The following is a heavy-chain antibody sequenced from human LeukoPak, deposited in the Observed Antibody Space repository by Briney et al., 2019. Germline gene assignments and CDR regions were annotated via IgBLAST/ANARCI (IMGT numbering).Heavy chain of an antibody. D-gene: IGHD6-19*01. CDR2: IYPGDSDT. Sequence: KDGESLKISCKGSGYSFTSYWIGWVRQMPGKGLEWMGIIYPGDSDTRYSPSLQGQVTISADKSISTAYLQWSSLKASDTAMYYCATSRSGWYNWFDPWGQGTLVTVSS. V-gene: IGHV5-51*01. CDR1: GYSFTSYW. J-gene: IGHJ5*02. CDR3: ATSRSGWYNWFDP.